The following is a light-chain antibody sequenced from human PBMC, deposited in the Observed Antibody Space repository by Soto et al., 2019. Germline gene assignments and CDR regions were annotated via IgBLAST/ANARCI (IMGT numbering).Light chain of an antibody. Sequence: QSVLTQPPSVSGAPGQRVTISCTGSSSNIGAGYDVHWYQQLPGTAPKLLIYGNSNRPSGVPDRFSGPKSGTSASLAITGLEGEKGADFYGQSYAGALGVLFAFGPGPK. V-gene: IGLV1-40*01. CDR2: GNS. CDR1: SSNIGAGYD. CDR3: QSYAGALGVLFA. J-gene: IGLJ1*01.